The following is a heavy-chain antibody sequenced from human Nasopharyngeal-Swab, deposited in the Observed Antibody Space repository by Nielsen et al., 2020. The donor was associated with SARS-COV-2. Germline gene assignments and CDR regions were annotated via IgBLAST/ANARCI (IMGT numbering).Heavy chain of an antibody. D-gene: IGHD5-18*01. V-gene: IGHV1-18*01. Sequence: ASVKVSCKASGYTFTSYCISWVRQAPGQGLEWMGWISAYNGNTNYAQKLQGRVTMTTDTSTSTAYMELRSLRSDDTAVYYCARDFRDTAMDLPDYWGQGTLVTVSS. CDR3: ARDFRDTAMDLPDY. CDR2: ISAYNGNT. J-gene: IGHJ4*02. CDR1: GYTFTSYC.